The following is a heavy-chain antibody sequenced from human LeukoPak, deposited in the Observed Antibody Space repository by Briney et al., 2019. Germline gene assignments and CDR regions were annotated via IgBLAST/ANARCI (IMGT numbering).Heavy chain of an antibody. V-gene: IGHV4-31*11. J-gene: IGHJ4*02. Sequence: SETLSLTCGVSGGAITNYYWSWIRQHPGKGLEWIACIYYSGSTYYNPSLKSRITISVDTSKNQFSLKLSSVTAADTAVYYCAREFRSGNKYFDYWGQGTLVTVSS. CDR2: IYYSGST. CDR1: GGAITNYY. D-gene: IGHD3-10*01. CDR3: AREFRSGNKYFDY.